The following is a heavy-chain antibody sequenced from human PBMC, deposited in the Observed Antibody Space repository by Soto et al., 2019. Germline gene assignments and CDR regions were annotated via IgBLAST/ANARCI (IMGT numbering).Heavy chain of an antibody. CDR2: IIPIFGTA. D-gene: IGHD3-16*01. J-gene: IGHJ4*02. V-gene: IGHV1-69*13. Sequence: GASVKVSCKASGGTFSSYAISWVRQAPGQGLEWMGGIIPIFGTANYAQKFQGRVTITADESTSTAYMELSSLRSEDTAVYYCARDLWGSYSVTDYWGQGTLVTVSS. CDR1: GGTFSSYA. CDR3: ARDLWGSYSVTDY.